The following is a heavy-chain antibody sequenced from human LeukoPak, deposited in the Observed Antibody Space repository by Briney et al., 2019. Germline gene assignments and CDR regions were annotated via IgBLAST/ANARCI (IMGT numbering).Heavy chain of an antibody. D-gene: IGHD2-21*01. CDR1: GFTFTTYA. V-gene: IGHV3-23*01. CDR3: ARDRGGLIDTGTLIH. J-gene: IGHJ4*02. CDR2: IGGSDDST. Sequence: PGGSLRLSCAASGFTFTTYAMSWVRQAPGKGLEWVSGIGGSDDSTHYADSVKGRFTISRDNSRQTLFLQMNSLRAEDTAVYYCARDRGGLIDTGTLIHWDLGTLDTVSS.